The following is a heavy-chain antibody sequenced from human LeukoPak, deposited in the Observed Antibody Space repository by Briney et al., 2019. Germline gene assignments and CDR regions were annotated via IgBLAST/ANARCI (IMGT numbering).Heavy chain of an antibody. Sequence: PSETLSVTCTVSGGSISSSSYYWGWIRQPPGKGLEWIGEINHSGSTNYNPSLKSRVTISVDTSKNQFSLKLSSVTAADTAVYYCARGEVYYYDSSGSPSTYYFDYWGQGTLVTVSS. V-gene: IGHV4-39*07. D-gene: IGHD3-22*01. J-gene: IGHJ4*02. CDR2: INHSGST. CDR1: GGSISSSSYY. CDR3: ARGEVYYYDSSGSPSTYYFDY.